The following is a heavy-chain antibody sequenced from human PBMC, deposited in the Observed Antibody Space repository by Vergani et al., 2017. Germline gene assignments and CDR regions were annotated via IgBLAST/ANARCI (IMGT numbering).Heavy chain of an antibody. J-gene: IGHJ4*02. V-gene: IGHV3-43*01. Sequence: EVQLVESGGVVVQPGGSLRLSCAASGFTFDDYTMHWVRQAPGKGLEWVSLISWDGGSTYYSDSVNGRFTISRDNSKNALYLQMNSLRTEDTALYYCAKGTRYNWNLFDYWGQGTLVTVSS. CDR3: AKGTRYNWNLFDY. CDR2: ISWDGGST. CDR1: GFTFDDYT. D-gene: IGHD1-20*01.